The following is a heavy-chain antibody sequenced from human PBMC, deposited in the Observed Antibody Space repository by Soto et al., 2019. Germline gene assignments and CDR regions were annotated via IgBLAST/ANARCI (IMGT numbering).Heavy chain of an antibody. CDR1: GITFSDYW. J-gene: IGHJ4*02. Sequence: EVQLVEAGGDLVQPGGSLRLSCAAFGITFSDYWMNWVRQAPGKGLEWVAIIKQEGSRILYVDSVKGRFTISRDNAKNSQYLQMNSLRDEDAAVYYCVSGRGWLPDYWGQGTLVTVSS. V-gene: IGHV3-7*01. CDR3: VSGRGWLPDY. D-gene: IGHD6-19*01. CDR2: IKQEGSRI.